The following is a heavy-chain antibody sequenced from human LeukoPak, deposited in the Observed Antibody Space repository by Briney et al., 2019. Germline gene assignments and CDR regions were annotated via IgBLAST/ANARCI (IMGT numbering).Heavy chain of an antibody. CDR3: ATSGSYYRFEY. J-gene: IGHJ4*02. D-gene: IGHD1-26*01. CDR1: GFTFSSYA. V-gene: IGHV3-33*08. CDR2: IWYDGSNK. Sequence: GGSLRLSCAASGFTFSSYATSWARQAPGKGLEWVAVIWYDGSNKYYADSVKGRFTISRDNSKNTLYLQMNSLRAEDTAVYYCATSGSYYRFEYWGQGTLVTVSS.